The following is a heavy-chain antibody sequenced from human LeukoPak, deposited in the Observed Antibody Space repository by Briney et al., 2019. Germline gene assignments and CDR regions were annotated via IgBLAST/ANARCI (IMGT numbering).Heavy chain of an antibody. CDR2: ISAYNGNT. D-gene: IGHD2-2*01. J-gene: IGHJ4*02. CDR1: GGTFSSYA. V-gene: IGHV1-18*01. CDR3: ARVSYQLLWYFDY. Sequence: ASVKVSCXASGGTFSSYAISWVRQAPGQGLEWMGWISAYNGNTNYAQKLQGRVTMTTDTSTSTAYMELRSLRSDDTAVYYCARVSYQLLWYFDYWGQGTLVTVSS.